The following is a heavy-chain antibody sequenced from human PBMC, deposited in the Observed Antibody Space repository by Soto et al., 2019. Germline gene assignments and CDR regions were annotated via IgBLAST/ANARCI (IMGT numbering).Heavy chain of an antibody. CDR1: GYTFSSYG. V-gene: IGHV1-18*01. CDR3: ARVSEYGYGRYYYYGMDV. Sequence: ASVKVSCKASGYTFSSYGISWVRQAPGQGLEWMGWISAYNGNTNYAQKLQGRVTMTTDTSTSTAYMELRSLRSDDTAVYYCARVSEYGYGRYYYYGMDVWGQGTTVTVSS. CDR2: ISAYNGNT. D-gene: IGHD5-18*01. J-gene: IGHJ6*02.